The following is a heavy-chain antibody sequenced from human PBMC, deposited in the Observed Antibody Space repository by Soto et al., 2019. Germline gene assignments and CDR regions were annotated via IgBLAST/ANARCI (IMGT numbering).Heavy chain of an antibody. V-gene: IGHV1-18*01. CDR3: ASGWFGEFVYQFDY. D-gene: IGHD3-10*01. J-gene: IGHJ4*02. CDR1: GYTFTSYG. Sequence: QVQLVQSGAEVKKPGASVKVSCKPSGYTFTSYGIPWVRQAPGQGLEWMGWISAYNGNTNYAQKFKGRVTMTTETSTSTAYMELRSLGSDDTAVYYCASGWFGEFVYQFDYWGQGTLVTVSS. CDR2: ISAYNGNT.